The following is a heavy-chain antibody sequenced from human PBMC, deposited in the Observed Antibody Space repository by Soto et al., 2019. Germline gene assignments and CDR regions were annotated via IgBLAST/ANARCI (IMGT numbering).Heavy chain of an antibody. CDR1: GFTFDDYA. J-gene: IGHJ6*02. CDR3: VPEIRVARTEGYYYGMYF. Sequence: EVQLVESGGALVQPGRSLRLSCEASGFTFDDYAMYWVQQAPGKGLEWVSSILWDSGSRGYAESVEGRFTISRDNAKNSLYLQMDGLRAEDTAIYYCVPEIRVARTEGYYYGMYFWGQGTTVIVSS. CDR2: ILWDSGSR. V-gene: IGHV3-9*01. D-gene: IGHD5-12*01.